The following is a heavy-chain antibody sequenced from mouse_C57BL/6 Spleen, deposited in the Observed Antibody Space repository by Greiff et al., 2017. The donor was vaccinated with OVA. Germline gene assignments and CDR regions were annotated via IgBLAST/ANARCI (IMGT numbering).Heavy chain of an antibody. Sequence: VQLQQPGAELVMPGASVKLSCKASGYTFTSYWMHWVKQRPGQGLEWIGEIDPSASYTNYNQKFKGKSTLTVDKSSSTAYMQLSSLTSEDSAVYYCARGGAQATAYWGQGTLVTVSA. J-gene: IGHJ3*01. CDR2: IDPSASYT. D-gene: IGHD3-2*02. CDR1: GYTFTSYW. V-gene: IGHV1-69*01. CDR3: ARGGAQATAY.